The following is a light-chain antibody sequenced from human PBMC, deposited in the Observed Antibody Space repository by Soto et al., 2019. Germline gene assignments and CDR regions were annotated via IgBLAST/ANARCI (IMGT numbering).Light chain of an antibody. CDR3: SSYTSSSTWL. J-gene: IGLJ3*02. CDR1: SSDVGAYNY. CDR2: EVS. Sequence: QSALTQPASVSGSPGQSVTISCTGTSSDVGAYNYVSWYQQHPGKAPKLMIYEVSNRPSGVSNRFSGSKSANTASLTISVLQAGDADDYYCSSYTSSSTWLFGGGTKLTVL. V-gene: IGLV2-14*03.